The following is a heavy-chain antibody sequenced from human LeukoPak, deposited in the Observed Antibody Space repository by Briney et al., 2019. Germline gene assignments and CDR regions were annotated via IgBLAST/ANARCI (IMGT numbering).Heavy chain of an antibody. CDR2: ISAYNGNT. J-gene: IGHJ3*02. V-gene: IGHV1-18*01. CDR3: ARDGGYCGGDCYPDAFDI. CDR1: GYTFTSYG. Sequence: APVKVSCKASGYTFTSYGISWVRQAPGQGLEWMGWISAYNGNTNYAQKLQGRVTMTTDTSTSTAYMELRSLRSDDTAVYYCARDGGYCGGDCYPDAFDIWGQGTMVTVSS. D-gene: IGHD2-21*02.